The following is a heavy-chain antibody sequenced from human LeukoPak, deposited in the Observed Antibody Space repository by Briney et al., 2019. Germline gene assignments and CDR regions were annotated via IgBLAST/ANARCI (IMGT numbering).Heavy chain of an antibody. V-gene: IGHV4-4*02. J-gene: IGHJ6*03. CDR1: GGSISSSNW. Sequence: SGTLSLTCAVSGGSISSSNWWSWVRQPPGKGLEWIGEIYHSGSTNYNPSLKSQVTISVDKSKNQFSLKLSSVTAADTAVYYCARKDIVVVPAAIGYYYYYYMDVWGKGTTVTVSS. CDR2: IYHSGST. CDR3: ARKDIVVVPAAIGYYYYYYMDV. D-gene: IGHD2-2*02.